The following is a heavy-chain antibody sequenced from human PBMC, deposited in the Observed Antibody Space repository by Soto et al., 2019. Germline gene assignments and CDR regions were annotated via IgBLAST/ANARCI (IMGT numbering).Heavy chain of an antibody. CDR3: ARHVYSSGWPYWCFDY. CDR2: INHSGST. CDR1: GGSLSGYY. D-gene: IGHD6-19*01. J-gene: IGHJ4*01. V-gene: IGHV4-34*01. Sequence: SETLSLTGAVYGGSLSGYYWSWIRQPPGKGLEWIGEINHSGSTNYNLSLKSRVTISVDTSKNQFSLKLSSVTAADTAVYYCARHVYSSGWPYWCFDYCGHVPLFTVS.